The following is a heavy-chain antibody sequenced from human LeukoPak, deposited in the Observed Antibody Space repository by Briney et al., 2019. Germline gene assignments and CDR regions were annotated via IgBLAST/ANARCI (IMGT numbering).Heavy chain of an antibody. Sequence: GGSLRLSCAASGFTFSDYYMSWIRQAPGKGLEWVSAISGSGGSTYYADSVKGRFTISRDNSKNTLYLQMNSLRAGDTAVYYCAKDLDVDTAMVFEYWGQGTLVTVSS. D-gene: IGHD5-18*01. CDR3: AKDLDVDTAMVFEY. CDR2: ISGSGGST. CDR1: GFTFSDYY. V-gene: IGHV3-23*01. J-gene: IGHJ4*02.